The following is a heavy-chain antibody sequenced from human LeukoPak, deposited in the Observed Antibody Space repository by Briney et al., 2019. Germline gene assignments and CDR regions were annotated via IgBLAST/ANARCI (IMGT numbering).Heavy chain of an antibody. Sequence: ASVKVSCKASGYTFTSYYMHWLRQAPGQGLEWMGIINPSGGSTSYAQKFQGRVTMTRDTSTSTVYMELSSLRSEDTAVYYCARVGGSGSYYHNWFDPWGQGTLVTVSS. J-gene: IGHJ5*02. CDR3: ARVGGSGSYYHNWFDP. D-gene: IGHD3-10*01. V-gene: IGHV1-46*01. CDR1: GYTFTSYY. CDR2: INPSGGST.